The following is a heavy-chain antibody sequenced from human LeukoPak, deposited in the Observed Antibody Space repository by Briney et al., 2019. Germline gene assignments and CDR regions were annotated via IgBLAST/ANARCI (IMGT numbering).Heavy chain of an antibody. Sequence: ASVKGSPAIHGHTLAALSTAPLGPAPGKGLEWMGGFDTEDGETIYAQKFQGRVTMTEDTSTDTACLELSSLRSEETAVYYCARDPSLNEDLICGHADYSGQLILGTVSS. D-gene: IGHD2-21*01. V-gene: IGHV1-24*01. CDR3: ARDPSLNEDLICGHADY. CDR1: GHTLAALS. J-gene: IGHJ4*02. CDR2: FDTEDGET.